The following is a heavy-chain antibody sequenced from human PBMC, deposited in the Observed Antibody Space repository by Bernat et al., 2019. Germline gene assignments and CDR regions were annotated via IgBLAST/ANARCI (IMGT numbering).Heavy chain of an antibody. Sequence: QVQLVESGGGVVQPGRSLRLSCAASGFTFSSYGMHWVRQAPGKGLEWVAVIWYDGSNKYYADSVKGRFTISRDNSKNTLYLQMNSLRAEDTAVYYCARGHNSLRFLEWSSFDYWGQGTLVTVSS. D-gene: IGHD3-3*01. V-gene: IGHV3-33*01. CDR3: ARGHNSLRFLEWSSFDY. J-gene: IGHJ4*02. CDR2: IWYDGSNK. CDR1: GFTFSSYG.